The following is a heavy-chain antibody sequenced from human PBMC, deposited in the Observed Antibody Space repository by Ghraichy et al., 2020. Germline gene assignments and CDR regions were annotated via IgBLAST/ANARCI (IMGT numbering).Heavy chain of an antibody. J-gene: IGHJ6*02. CDR2: IYYSGST. D-gene: IGHD3-10*01. Sequence: SQTLSLTCTVSGGSISSSSYYWGWIRQPPGKGLEWIGSIYYSGSTYYNPSLKSRVTISVDTSKHQFSLKLSSVTAADTAVYYCARRNLMGYYYGSGSYPLNYYYGMDVWGQGTTATVSS. V-gene: IGHV4-39*01. CDR3: ARRNLMGYYYGSGSYPLNYYYGMDV. CDR1: GGSISSSSYY.